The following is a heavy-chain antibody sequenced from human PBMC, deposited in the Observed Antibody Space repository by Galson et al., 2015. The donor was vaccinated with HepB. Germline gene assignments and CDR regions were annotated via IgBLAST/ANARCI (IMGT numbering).Heavy chain of an antibody. CDR3: ARTLTSGVFDY. J-gene: IGHJ4*02. D-gene: IGHD4-11*01. Sequence: SLRLSCAASGFIVSSNYMSWVRQAPGKGLEWVEVLYTDETPYYADSVKGRFTISRSDSNNTVFLQMNSLGADDTAVYYCARTLTSGVFDYWGQGTLVTVSS. CDR2: LYTDETP. CDR1: GFIVSSNY. V-gene: IGHV3-66*01.